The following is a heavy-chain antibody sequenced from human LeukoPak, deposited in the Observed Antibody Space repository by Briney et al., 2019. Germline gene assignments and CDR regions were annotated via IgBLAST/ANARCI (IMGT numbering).Heavy chain of an antibody. CDR1: GDTFSSYA. Sequence: SVKVSCKAPGDTFSSYALTWVRQAPGQGLEWMGRIIPILGIPNYARKFGGRVTITADRSTSTAYMELNNLRSADTAVDFCAGEPPRAKDLDQGGQGTPVTV. CDR2: IIPILGIP. V-gene: IGHV1-69*04. D-gene: IGHD2-2*01. J-gene: IGHJ4*01. CDR3: AGEPPRAKDLDQ.